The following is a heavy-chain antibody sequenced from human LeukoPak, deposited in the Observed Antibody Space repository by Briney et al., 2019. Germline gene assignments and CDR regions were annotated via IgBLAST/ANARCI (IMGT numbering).Heavy chain of an antibody. J-gene: IGHJ4*02. D-gene: IGHD4-11*01. Sequence: GGSLRLSCTASGFTFSSYEMNWVRHAPGKGLEWVSHISSSGTIIYYADSVKGRFTISRDNAKNSLYLQMNSLRAEDTAVYYCARAMTSWGQGTLVTVSS. CDR1: GFTFSSYE. V-gene: IGHV3-48*03. CDR3: ARAMTS. CDR2: ISSSGTII.